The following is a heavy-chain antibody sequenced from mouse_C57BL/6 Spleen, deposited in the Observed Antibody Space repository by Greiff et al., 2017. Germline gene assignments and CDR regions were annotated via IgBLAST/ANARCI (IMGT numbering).Heavy chain of an antibody. D-gene: IGHD1-1*01. CDR2: IDPEDGDT. CDR3: TCTTVVSY. CDR1: GFNFTDYY. Sequence: EVQLQQSGAELVRPGASVKLSCTASGFNFTDYYMHWVKQRPEQGLEWIGRIDPEDGDTEYAPKFKGKATMPADTSSNTAYLQLSSLTSEDSAVYYCTCTTVVSYWGQGTLVTVS. V-gene: IGHV14-1*01. J-gene: IGHJ3*01.